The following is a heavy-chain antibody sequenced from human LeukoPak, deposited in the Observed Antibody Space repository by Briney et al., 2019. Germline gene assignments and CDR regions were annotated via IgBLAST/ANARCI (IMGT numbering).Heavy chain of an antibody. Sequence: SETLSLTCTVSGGSISSGDYYWSWIRQPPGKGLEWIGYIYYSGSTYYNPSLKSRVTISVDTSKNQFSLKLSSVTAADTAVYYCARGDLGPRTHFDYWGQGTLVTVSS. J-gene: IGHJ4*02. V-gene: IGHV4-30-4*01. CDR3: ARGDLGPRTHFDY. CDR2: IYYSGST. D-gene: IGHD3-16*01. CDR1: GGSISSGDYY.